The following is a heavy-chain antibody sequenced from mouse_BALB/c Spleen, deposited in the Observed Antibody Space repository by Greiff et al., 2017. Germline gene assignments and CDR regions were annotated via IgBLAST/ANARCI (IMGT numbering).Heavy chain of an antibody. J-gene: IGHJ2*01. CDR2: ISSGGSYT. Sequence: EVMLVESGGDLVKPGGSLKLSCAASGFTFSSYGMSWVRQTPDKRLEWVATISSGGSYTYYPDSVKGRFTISRDNAKNTLYLQMSSLKSEDTAMYYCARESLDRSGYVGYWGQGTTLTVSA. V-gene: IGHV5-6*01. D-gene: IGHD3-2*01. CDR3: ARESLDRSGYVGY. CDR1: GFTFSSYG.